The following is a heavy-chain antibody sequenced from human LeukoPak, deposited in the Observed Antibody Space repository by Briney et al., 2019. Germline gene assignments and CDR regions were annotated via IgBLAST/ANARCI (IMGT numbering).Heavy chain of an antibody. CDR3: AKWAYYDFWSGSDADDAFDI. Sequence: GGSLRLSCAASGFTFSSYAMSWVRQAPGKGLEWVSAISGSGGSTYYADSVKGRFTISRDNSKNTLYLQMNSLRAEDTAVYYCAKWAYYDFWSGSDADDAFDIWGQGTMVTVSS. J-gene: IGHJ3*02. D-gene: IGHD3-3*01. CDR2: ISGSGGST. V-gene: IGHV3-23*01. CDR1: GFTFSSYA.